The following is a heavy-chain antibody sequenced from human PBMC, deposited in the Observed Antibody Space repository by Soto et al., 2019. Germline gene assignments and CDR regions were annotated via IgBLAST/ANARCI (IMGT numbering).Heavy chain of an antibody. CDR1: GYTFTGYY. D-gene: IGHD3-10*01. J-gene: IGHJ6*02. CDR3: ARVLAVRGALYYYGMDV. CDR2: INPNRGGT. Sequence: GASVKVSCKASGYTFTGYYMHWVRQAPGQGLEWMGWINPNRGGTNYAQKFQGRVTMTSDTSISTAYMKLSRLRSDDTAVYYCARVLAVRGALYYYGMDVWGQGTTVTVSS. V-gene: IGHV1-2*02.